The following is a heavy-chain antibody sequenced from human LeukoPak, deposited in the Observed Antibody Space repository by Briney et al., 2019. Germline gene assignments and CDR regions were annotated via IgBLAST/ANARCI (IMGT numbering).Heavy chain of an antibody. CDR1: GFTFSSYE. D-gene: IGHD3-22*01. CDR3: ARSITSGGGYYYSIFDY. J-gene: IGHJ4*02. V-gene: IGHV3-48*03. Sequence: PGRSLRLSCAASGFTFSSYEMNWVRQAPGKGLEWVSYISSSGSTIYYADSVKGRITISRDNAKNSLYLQMNSLRAEDTAVYYCARSITSGGGYYYSIFDYWGQGTLVTVSS. CDR2: ISSSGSTI.